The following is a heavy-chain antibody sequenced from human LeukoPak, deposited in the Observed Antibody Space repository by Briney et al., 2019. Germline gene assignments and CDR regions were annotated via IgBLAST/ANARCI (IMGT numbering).Heavy chain of an antibody. J-gene: IGHJ4*02. Sequence: GGSLRLSCAASGFSFGSYGMHWVRQAPGKGLEWVAVISHEGSAKYHADSVKGRFTISRDNSKNTLYLQMNSLRAEDTAVYYCARVGIAAALILFDYWGQGTLVTVSS. CDR2: ISHEGSAK. CDR3: ARVGIAAALILFDY. D-gene: IGHD6-13*01. CDR1: GFSFGSYG. V-gene: IGHV3-30*03.